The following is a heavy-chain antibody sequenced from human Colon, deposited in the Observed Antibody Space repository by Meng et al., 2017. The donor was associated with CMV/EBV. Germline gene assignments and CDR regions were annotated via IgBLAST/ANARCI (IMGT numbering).Heavy chain of an antibody. CDR1: GFTFSSYA. V-gene: IGHV3-23*01. J-gene: IGHJ4*02. CDR2: ISSGGATT. CDR3: ARGIVGATGSYYFDY. Sequence: GESLKISCEASGFTFSSYAMSWVRQAPGKGLEWVSGISSGGATTHYAGSVKGRFAISRDNSKNTLYLQMNSLRAEDTAVYYCARGIVGATGSYYFDYWGQGTLVTVSS. D-gene: IGHD1-26*01.